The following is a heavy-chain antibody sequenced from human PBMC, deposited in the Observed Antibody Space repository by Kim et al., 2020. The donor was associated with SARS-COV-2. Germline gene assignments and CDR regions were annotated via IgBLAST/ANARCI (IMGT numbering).Heavy chain of an antibody. CDR2: MNPNSGNT. Sequence: ASVKVSCKASGYTFTSYDINWVRQATGQGLEWMGWMNPNSGNTGYAQKFQGRVTMTRNTSISTAYMELSSLRSEDTAVYYCARGPPLRYFDWLLQRPYYYYYGMDVWGQGTTVTVSS. CDR1: GYTFTSYD. J-gene: IGHJ6*02. V-gene: IGHV1-8*01. D-gene: IGHD3-9*01. CDR3: ARGPPLRYFDWLLQRPYYYYYGMDV.